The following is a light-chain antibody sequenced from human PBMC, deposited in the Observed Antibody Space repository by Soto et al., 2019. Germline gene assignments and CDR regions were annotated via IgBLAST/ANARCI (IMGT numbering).Light chain of an antibody. V-gene: IGKV3-15*01. Sequence: EIVLTQSPATLSVSPGERATLSCRASQFVGNKFAWFQQKPAQAPRLLIYGASTRASGIPARFSGSGSGTEFSLTINSLQSEDFAVYYCQYCNTRWAFGQGTKV. CDR2: GAS. CDR3: QYCNTRWA. J-gene: IGKJ1*01. CDR1: QFVGNK.